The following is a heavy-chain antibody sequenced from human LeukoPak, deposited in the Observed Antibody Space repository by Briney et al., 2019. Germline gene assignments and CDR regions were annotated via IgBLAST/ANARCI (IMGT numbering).Heavy chain of an antibody. Sequence: ASVKVSCKASGYTFTGYYMHWVRQAPGQGLEWMGWINPNSGGTNYAQKFQGRVTMTRDTSISTAYMELSRLRSDDTAVCYCARMSARSGSIGGFDYWGQGTLVTVSS. D-gene: IGHD3-10*01. CDR2: INPNSGGT. CDR1: GYTFTGYY. CDR3: ARMSARSGSIGGFDY. J-gene: IGHJ4*02. V-gene: IGHV1-2*02.